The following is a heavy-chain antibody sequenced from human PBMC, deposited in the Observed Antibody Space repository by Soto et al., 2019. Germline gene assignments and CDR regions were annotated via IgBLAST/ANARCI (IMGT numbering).Heavy chain of an antibody. V-gene: IGHV5-51*01. CDR1: FTGYW. CDR2: IYPGDSDT. J-gene: IGHJ6*02. Sequence: FTGYWIGWVRQMPGKGLEWMGIIYPGDSDTRYSPSFQGQVTISADKSISTAYLQWSSLKASDTAMYYCASAPGGYYYGMDVWGQGTTVTGSS. CDR3: ASAPGGYYYGMDV.